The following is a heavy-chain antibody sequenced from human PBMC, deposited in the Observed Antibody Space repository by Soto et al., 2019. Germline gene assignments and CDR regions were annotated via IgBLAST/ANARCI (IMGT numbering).Heavy chain of an antibody. Sequence: QVQLVQSGAEVKKPGSSVKVSCKASGGTFSSYAISWVRQAPGQGLEWMGGIIPIFGTANYAQKFQGRVTITADEXXSXAXXELSSLRSEDTAVYYCARCPRWVVTATVTYYGMDVWGQGTTVTVSS. V-gene: IGHV1-69*12. CDR2: IIPIFGTA. CDR1: GGTFSSYA. CDR3: ARCPRWVVTATVTYYGMDV. D-gene: IGHD2-21*02. J-gene: IGHJ6*02.